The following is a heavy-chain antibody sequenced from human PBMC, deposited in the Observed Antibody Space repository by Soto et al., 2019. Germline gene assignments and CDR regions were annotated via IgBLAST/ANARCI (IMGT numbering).Heavy chain of an antibody. Sequence: SVKVSCKASGGTFSSYTISWVRQAPGQGLEWMGRIIPILGIANYAQKFQGRVTITADNSKNTLYLQMNSLRAEDTAVYYCARGPGVRAAPYRDGMDVWGQGTTVTVSS. J-gene: IGHJ6*02. CDR1: GGTFSSYT. D-gene: IGHD6-6*01. V-gene: IGHV1-69*02. CDR2: IIPILGIA. CDR3: ARGPGVRAAPYRDGMDV.